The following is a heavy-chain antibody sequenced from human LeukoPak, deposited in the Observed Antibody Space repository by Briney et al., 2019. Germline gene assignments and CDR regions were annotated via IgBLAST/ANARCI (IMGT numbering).Heavy chain of an antibody. D-gene: IGHD6-19*01. J-gene: IGHJ4*02. CDR1: GFIFRNSG. CDR3: ARDFEISSG. Sequence: GGTLRLSCAASGFIFRNSGMNWVRQAPGKGLEWVSGISDSGSRPYYADSVKGRSTISRDNSKNTLYLQMNSLRAEDTAVYYCARDFEISSGWGQGTLVTVSS. V-gene: IGHV3-23*01. CDR2: ISDSGSRP.